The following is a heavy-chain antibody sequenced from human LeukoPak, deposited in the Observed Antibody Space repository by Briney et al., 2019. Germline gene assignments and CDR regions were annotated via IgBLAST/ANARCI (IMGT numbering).Heavy chain of an antibody. CDR3: ARDQSHYDYVWGSFDY. CDR1: GFTFSSYS. V-gene: IGHV3-21*01. Sequence: PGGSLRLSCAASGFTFSSYSMNWVRQAPGKGLEWVSSISSSSSYIYYADSVKGRFTISRDNAKNSLYLQMNSLRAEDTAVYYCARDQSHYDYVWGSFDYWGQGTLVTVSS. J-gene: IGHJ4*02. CDR2: ISSSSSYI. D-gene: IGHD3-16*01.